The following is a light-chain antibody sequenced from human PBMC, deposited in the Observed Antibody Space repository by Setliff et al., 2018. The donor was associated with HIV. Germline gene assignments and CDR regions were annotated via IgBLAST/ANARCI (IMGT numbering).Light chain of an antibody. CDR1: SSDIGGYTY. CDR3: SSYTTDSGV. Sequence: QSVLAQPASVSGSPGQSITISCTGTSSDIGGYTYVSWYQQHPGKAPKLIIFEVSHRPSGVSNRLSGSKSGNTASLTISGLQAEDEADYYCSSYTTDSGVFGTGTKVTVL. V-gene: IGLV2-14*01. J-gene: IGLJ1*01. CDR2: EVS.